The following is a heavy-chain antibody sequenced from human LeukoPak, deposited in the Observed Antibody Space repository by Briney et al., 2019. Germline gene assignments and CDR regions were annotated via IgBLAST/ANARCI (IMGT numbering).Heavy chain of an antibody. CDR1: GGSMRSYY. Sequence: SETLSLTCTVSGGSMRSYYWSWIRQPAGKGLEWIGRIYTSGSTNYNPSLKSRVTMSVDTSKNQFSLKLSSVTAADTAVYYCARALPRHPYFDYWGQGTLVTVSS. CDR2: IYTSGST. CDR3: ARALPRHPYFDY. V-gene: IGHV4-4*07. J-gene: IGHJ4*02. D-gene: IGHD1-14*01.